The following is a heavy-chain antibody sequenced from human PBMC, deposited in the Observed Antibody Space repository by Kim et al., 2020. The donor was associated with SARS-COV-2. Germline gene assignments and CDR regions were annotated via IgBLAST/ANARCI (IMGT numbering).Heavy chain of an antibody. V-gene: IGHV3-33*01. J-gene: IGHJ4*02. D-gene: IGHD3-16*02. CDR2: IWYDGSSQ. Sequence: GGSLRLSCEASGFTFSSYGMHWVRQAPGKGLEWVAVIWYDGSSQNYVDSVKGRFIISRDNSKNRLYLQMNSLRAEDTAVYHCASDIVSGYFDSWGQGTLV. CDR1: GFTFSSYG. CDR3: ASDIVSGYFDS.